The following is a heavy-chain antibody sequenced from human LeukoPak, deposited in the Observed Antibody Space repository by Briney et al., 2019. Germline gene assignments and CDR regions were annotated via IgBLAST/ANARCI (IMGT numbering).Heavy chain of an antibody. CDR3: ARDYYASGSYYFDY. D-gene: IGHD3-10*01. CDR2: ISSASTTI. Sequence: GGSLRLSCAASGFTFTTYNMNWVRQAPGKGFEWLSYISSASTTIYYADSVKGRFTISRDNAKNSLYLQMNSLRDEDTAVYYCARDYYASGSYYFDYWGQGALVVVSS. V-gene: IGHV3-48*02. J-gene: IGHJ4*02. CDR1: GFTFTTYN.